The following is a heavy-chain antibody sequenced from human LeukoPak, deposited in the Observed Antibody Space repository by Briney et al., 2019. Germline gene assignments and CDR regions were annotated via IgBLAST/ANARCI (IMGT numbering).Heavy chain of an antibody. Sequence: KPSETLSLTCTVSGGSIRSYYWSWIRRPPGKGLEWIGFIYYSGTTNYNPSLKSRVTISVDASKNQFSLRLTSVTAADTAVYYCARNMVVNSLDNWGQGTLVTVSS. CDR3: ARNMVVNSLDN. CDR1: GGSIRSYY. D-gene: IGHD2-21*01. CDR2: IYYSGTT. V-gene: IGHV4-59*01. J-gene: IGHJ4*02.